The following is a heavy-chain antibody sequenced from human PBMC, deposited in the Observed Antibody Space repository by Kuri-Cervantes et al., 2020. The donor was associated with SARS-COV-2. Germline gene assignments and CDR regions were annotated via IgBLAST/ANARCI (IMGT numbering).Heavy chain of an antibody. J-gene: IGHJ4*02. V-gene: IGHV4-34*01. CDR2: INHSGST. CDR1: GGSFSGYY. CDR3: ARGGGALGYCSSTSCYRGWYFDY. D-gene: IGHD2-2*01. Sequence: GSLRLSCAVYGGSFSGYYWSWIRQPPGKGLEWIGEINHSGSTNYNPSLKSRVTISVDTSKNQFSLKLSSVTAADTAVYYCARGGGALGYCSSTSCYRGWYFDYWGQGTLVTVSS.